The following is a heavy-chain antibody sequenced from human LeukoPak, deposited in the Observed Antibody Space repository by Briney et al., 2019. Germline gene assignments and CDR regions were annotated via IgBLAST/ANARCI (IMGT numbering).Heavy chain of an antibody. V-gene: IGHV1-2*02. CDR1: GYTFTGYY. D-gene: IGHD3-10*01. CDR2: INPNSGGT. J-gene: IGHJ4*02. Sequence: ASVKVSCKASGYTFTGYYMHWVRQAPGQGLEWMGWINPNSGGTNYAQKFQGRVTMTRDTSISTAYMELSRLRSDDTAVYYCARDRIVWDGSGSYFLGYWGQGTLVTVSS. CDR3: ARDRIVWDGSGSYFLGY.